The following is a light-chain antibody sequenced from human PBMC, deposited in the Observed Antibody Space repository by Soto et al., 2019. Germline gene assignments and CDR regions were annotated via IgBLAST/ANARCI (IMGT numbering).Light chain of an antibody. CDR3: AAWDDRLNRPV. J-gene: IGLJ7*01. Sequence: QSVLTQPPSASGTPGQSFTISCSGSSYNIGGNTVNGYQQIPGTAPKLLIYSNSQRPSGVPDRFSGSKSGSSASLAISGLQSEAEADYYCAAWDDRLNRPVFGGGTQLTVL. V-gene: IGLV1-44*01. CDR1: SYNIGGNT. CDR2: SNS.